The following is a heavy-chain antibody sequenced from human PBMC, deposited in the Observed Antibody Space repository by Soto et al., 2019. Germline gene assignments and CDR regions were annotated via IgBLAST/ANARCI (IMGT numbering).Heavy chain of an antibody. J-gene: IGHJ4*02. V-gene: IGHV4-59*01. Sequence: QVQLQESGPGLVKPSETLSLTCTVSGGSINSNFWTWMRQPPGKGLEWIGYIYYSGSTNYNPSLKRRVSISVDTSKNQFSLKLTSVTAADTAVYYCATQPQLFSYFDYWGQGTLVTVSS. CDR3: ATQPQLFSYFDY. CDR1: GGSINSNF. D-gene: IGHD1-1*01. CDR2: IYYSGST.